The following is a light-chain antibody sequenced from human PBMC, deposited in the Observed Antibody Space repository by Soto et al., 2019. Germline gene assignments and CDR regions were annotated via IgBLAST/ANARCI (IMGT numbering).Light chain of an antibody. CDR3: QHYQSGHPIT. CDR2: GAS. J-gene: IGKJ5*01. V-gene: IGKV3-20*01. CDR1: QSVGTR. Sequence: IPLKQCPDTLSLSPGERATLSCRAAQSVGTRLAWYQHKTGQAPRLLISGASSRATGIPDRFTGSGSETPFTLTISRLEPEDFALYYCQHYQSGHPITFGQGTRLEI.